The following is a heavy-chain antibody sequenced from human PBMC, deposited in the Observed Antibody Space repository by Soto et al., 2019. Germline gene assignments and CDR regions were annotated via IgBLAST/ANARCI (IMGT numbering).Heavy chain of an antibody. CDR2: IKKDGSGS. J-gene: IGHJ4*02. D-gene: IGHD1-1*01. CDR1: GFNFDNYY. Sequence: GGSLRLSCAASGFNFDNYYMAWVRQAPGKGLEWVANIKKDGSGSNYVDSLKGRFNISRDNAKNSLYLQMNNLRAEDSGVYFCARDTTGIFDYWGQGTLVTVSS. V-gene: IGHV3-7*01. CDR3: ARDTTGIFDY.